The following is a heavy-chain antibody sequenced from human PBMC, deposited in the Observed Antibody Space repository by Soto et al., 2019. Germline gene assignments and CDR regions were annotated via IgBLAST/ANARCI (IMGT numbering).Heavy chain of an antibody. J-gene: IGHJ6*03. CDR1: GFTFSSYS. CDR3: ARDEGAYYDFWSGYYVFSHMDV. CDR2: ISSSSRYI. Sequence: PGGSLRLSCAASGFTFSSYSMNWVRQAPGKGLEWVSSISSSSRYIYYADSVKGRFTISRDNAKNSLYLQMNSLRAEDTAVYYCARDEGAYYDFWSGYYVFSHMDVWGKGTTVTVSS. D-gene: IGHD3-3*01. V-gene: IGHV3-21*01.